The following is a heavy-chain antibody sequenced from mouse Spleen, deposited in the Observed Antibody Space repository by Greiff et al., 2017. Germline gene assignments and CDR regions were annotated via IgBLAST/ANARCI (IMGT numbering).Heavy chain of an antibody. Sequence: QVQLQQSGPELVKPGASVKISCKASGYAFSSSWMNWVKQRPGKGLEWIGRIYPGDGDTNYNGKFKGKATLTADKSSSTAYMQLSSLTSEDSAVYYCARGIGGNYALAYWGQGTLVTVSA. V-gene: IGHV1-82*01. CDR3: ARGIGGNYALAY. D-gene: IGHD2-1*01. CDR2: IYPGDGDT. CDR1: GYAFSSSW. J-gene: IGHJ3*01.